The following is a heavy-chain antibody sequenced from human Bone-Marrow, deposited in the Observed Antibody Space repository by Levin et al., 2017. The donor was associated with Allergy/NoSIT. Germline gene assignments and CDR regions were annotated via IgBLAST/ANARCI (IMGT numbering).Heavy chain of an antibody. CDR2: IYPGDSDT. V-gene: IGHV5-51*01. J-gene: IGHJ5*02. CDR1: GYSFTRYW. D-gene: IGHD3-22*01. CDR3: ARYMVRSSGLDWFDP. Sequence: GGSLRLSCKGSGYSFTRYWIAWVRQMPGKGLEWMGIIYPGDSDTRYSPSFEGQVTISADKSMRTAYLQWSSLKASDTAIYFCARYMVRSSGLDWFDPWGQGTLVTVSS.